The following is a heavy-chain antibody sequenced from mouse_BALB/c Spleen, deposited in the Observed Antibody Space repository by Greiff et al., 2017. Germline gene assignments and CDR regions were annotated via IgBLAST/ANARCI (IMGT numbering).Heavy chain of an antibody. CDR3: APYYDGAMDY. V-gene: IGHV2-9*02. Sequence: VMLVESGPGLVAPSQSLSITCTVSGFSLTSYGVHWVRQPPGKGLEWLGVIWAGGSTNYNSALMSRLSISKDNSKSQVFLKMNSLQTDDTAMYYCAPYYDGAMDYWGQGTSVTVSS. CDR2: IWAGGST. J-gene: IGHJ4*01. D-gene: IGHD1-1*01. CDR1: GFSLTSYG.